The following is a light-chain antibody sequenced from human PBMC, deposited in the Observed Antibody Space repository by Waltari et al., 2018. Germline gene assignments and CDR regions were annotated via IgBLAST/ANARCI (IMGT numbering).Light chain of an antibody. J-gene: IGKJ1*01. CDR3: QQYNNYTPKT. CDR1: QSISNW. CDR2: KAS. V-gene: IGKV1-5*01. Sequence: IQVTQSPSTLSASVGARVPITCRATQSISNWLAWYQQKPGKAPKLLIYKASTLESGVPSRFSGSGSGTEFTLTINSLQPDDFATYFCQQYNNYTPKTFGQGTKVDIK.